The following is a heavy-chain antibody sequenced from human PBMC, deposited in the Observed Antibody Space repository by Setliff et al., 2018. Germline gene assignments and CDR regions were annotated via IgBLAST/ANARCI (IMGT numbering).Heavy chain of an antibody. CDR2: ISGYDGNT. J-gene: IGHJ6*01. V-gene: IGHV1-18*01. CDR1: GYTFSNYG. Sequence: ASVKVSCKTSGYTFSNYGVSWVRQAPGQGLEWMGWISGYDGNTKYAQNLHGRVTMTTDTSTTTAYMELRSLRSDDTAVYYCARERIYDGLNYNGMDVWGHRTTVTVSS. CDR3: ARERIYDGLNYNGMDV. D-gene: IGHD3-3*01.